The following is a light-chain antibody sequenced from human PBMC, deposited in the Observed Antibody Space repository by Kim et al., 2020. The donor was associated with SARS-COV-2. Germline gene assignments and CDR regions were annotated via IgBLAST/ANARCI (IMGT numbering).Light chain of an antibody. V-gene: IGLV2-14*03. CDR2: DVN. Sequence: QSALTQPASVSGSPGQSITISCTGTISNVGSYNYVSWHQQHPGKAPKLMIYDVNKRPSGISSRFSGSMSGSTASLTISGLQSEDEADYYCSSFTTRGTLVFGGGTK. CDR3: SSFTTRGTLV. J-gene: IGLJ3*02. CDR1: ISNVGSYNY.